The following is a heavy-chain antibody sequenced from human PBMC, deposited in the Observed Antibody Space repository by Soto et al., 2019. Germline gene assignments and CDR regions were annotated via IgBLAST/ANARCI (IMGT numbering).Heavy chain of an antibody. D-gene: IGHD6-13*01. V-gene: IGHV3-30-3*01. CDR1: GFTFSSYA. J-gene: IGHJ4*02. CDR2: ISYDGSNK. Sequence: GGSLRLSCAASGFTFSSYAMHWVRQAPGKGLEWVAVISYDGSNKYYADSVKGRFTISRDNSKNTLYLQMNSLRAEDTAVYYCARDLPPSPIAAAGTGFDYWGQGTLVTVSS. CDR3: ARDLPPSPIAAAGTGFDY.